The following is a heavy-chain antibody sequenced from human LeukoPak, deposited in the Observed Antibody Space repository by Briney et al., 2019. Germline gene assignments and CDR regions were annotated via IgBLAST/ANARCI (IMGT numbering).Heavy chain of an antibody. J-gene: IGHJ4*02. CDR2: ISSSSTI. D-gene: IGHD3-3*01. CDR1: GFTFSSYS. V-gene: IGHV3-48*01. Sequence: GGSLRLSCAASGFTFSSYSMNWVRQAPGKGLEWVSYISSSSTIYYADSVKGRFTISRDNAKNSLYLQMNSLRAEDTAVYYCARDPYDFWSGYFLWGQGTLVTVSS. CDR3: ARDPYDFWSGYFL.